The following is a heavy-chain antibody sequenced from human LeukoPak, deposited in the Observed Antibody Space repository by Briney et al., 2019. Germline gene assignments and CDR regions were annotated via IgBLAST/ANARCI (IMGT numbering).Heavy chain of an antibody. CDR2: INPNSGGR. CDR3: ARQRIGGYSGYDFDY. CDR1: GYTFTCYY. D-gene: IGHD5-12*01. Sequence: GASVKVSCKASGYTFTCYYMHWVGQAPGQGLEWRGWINPNSGGRNYAQKFQGRVTMTRATSISTAYMELSRLKSDDTAVYSCARQRIGGYSGYDFDYWGQGTLVTVSS. V-gene: IGHV1-2*02. J-gene: IGHJ4*02.